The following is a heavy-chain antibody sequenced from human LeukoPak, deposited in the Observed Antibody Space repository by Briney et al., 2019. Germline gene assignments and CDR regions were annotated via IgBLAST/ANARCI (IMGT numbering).Heavy chain of an antibody. Sequence: ASVKVSCKASGYTFTGYYMHWVRQAPGQGLEWMGWINPNSGGTNYAQKFQGRVTMTRDTSISTAYMELSRLRSDDTAVYYCARAGSGSYYVAGAFDIWGQGTMATVSS. V-gene: IGHV1-2*02. CDR1: GYTFTGYY. J-gene: IGHJ3*02. CDR3: ARAGSGSYYVAGAFDI. CDR2: INPNSGGT. D-gene: IGHD1-26*01.